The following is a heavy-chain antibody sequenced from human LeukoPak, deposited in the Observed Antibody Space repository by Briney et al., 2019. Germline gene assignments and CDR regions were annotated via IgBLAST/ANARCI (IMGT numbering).Heavy chain of an antibody. Sequence: SETLSLTCAVSGGSFSGFYWSWIRQPSGGGLEWIADINHSGTTNYNPSLKSRVTISVDTSKNQFSLNLKSMTAADTAVYYCTRQYSSSYYSDYWGQGTLVTVSS. V-gene: IGHV4-34*01. CDR3: TRQYSSSYYSDY. D-gene: IGHD6-6*01. J-gene: IGHJ4*02. CDR2: INHSGTT. CDR1: GGSFSGFY.